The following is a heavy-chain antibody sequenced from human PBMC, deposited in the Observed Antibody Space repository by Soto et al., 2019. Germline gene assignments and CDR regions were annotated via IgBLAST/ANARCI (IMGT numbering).Heavy chain of an antibody. Sequence: EVQVLESGGGLVQPGGSLRLSCSTSGFSFSRSAMSWVRQAPGTGLEWVSSIIGSGTSSYSTESVKGRFTISRDNSNKTVYLEMNNLRDEDTAVYFCVKDRINYPFLFEFWGQGALVTVSS. J-gene: IGHJ4*02. CDR2: IIGSGTSS. CDR3: VKDRINYPFLFEF. D-gene: IGHD4-4*01. CDR1: GFSFSRSA. V-gene: IGHV3-23*01.